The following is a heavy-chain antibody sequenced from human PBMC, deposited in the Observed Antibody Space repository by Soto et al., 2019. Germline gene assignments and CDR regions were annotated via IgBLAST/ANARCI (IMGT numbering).Heavy chain of an antibody. J-gene: IGHJ4*02. V-gene: IGHV4-59*08. Sequence: QVQLQEPGPGRGKPSEPLPLTCTAPVGPFSLSYWGWIRQPPGEGMEWLGYIYYSGYTNYNPSLKSRLTISVDTSKNQFSLRLSSVTAADTAVYFCARLIRDASGSYRLDYWGRGTLVTVSS. CDR2: IYYSGYT. CDR3: ARLIRDASGSYRLDY. D-gene: IGHD3-10*01. CDR1: VGPFSLSY.